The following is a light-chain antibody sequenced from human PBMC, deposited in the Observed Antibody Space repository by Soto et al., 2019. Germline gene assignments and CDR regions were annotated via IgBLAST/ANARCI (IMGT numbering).Light chain of an antibody. CDR3: QQANIFPIT. V-gene: IGKV1D-12*01. CDR2: AAS. CDR1: QGLSSW. Sequence: DIQLTQSPSSVSASVGDRVTITCRASQGLSSWLAWYQQKPGKAPKLLIYAASTLQSGVPSRFSGSGSGTDFTLTISSLKPEDFATYYCQQANIFPITFGQGTRLEIK. J-gene: IGKJ5*01.